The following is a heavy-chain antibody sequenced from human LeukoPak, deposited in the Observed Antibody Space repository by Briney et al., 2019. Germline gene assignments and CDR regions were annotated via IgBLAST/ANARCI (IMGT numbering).Heavy chain of an antibody. J-gene: IGHJ2*01. CDR3: VMLRGKSSRDFDV. D-gene: IGHD3-10*01. Sequence: PGGSLRLSCAASGFTFSTYEMNWVRQAPGKGLEWVSYISTSGKTVYYEESVKGRFTISKDNTWNSVYLQMNSLRAEDTAIYYCVMLRGKSSRDFDVWGRGTLVTVSS. CDR2: ISTSGKTV. V-gene: IGHV3-48*03. CDR1: GFTFSTYE.